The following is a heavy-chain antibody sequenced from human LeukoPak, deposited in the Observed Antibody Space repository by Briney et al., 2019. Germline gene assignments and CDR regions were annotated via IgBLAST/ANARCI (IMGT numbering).Heavy chain of an antibody. D-gene: IGHD3-22*01. CDR3: ARGGPGSYYYDSSGSDAFDI. V-gene: IGHV3-48*01. CDR2: ISSSSSTI. Sequence: PGGSLRLSCAASGFTFSSYSMNWVRQAPGKGLEWVSYISSSSSTIYYADSVKGRFTISRDNAKNSLYLQMNSLRAEDTAVYYCARGGPGSYYYDSSGSDAFDIWGQGTMVTVSS. CDR1: GFTFSSYS. J-gene: IGHJ3*02.